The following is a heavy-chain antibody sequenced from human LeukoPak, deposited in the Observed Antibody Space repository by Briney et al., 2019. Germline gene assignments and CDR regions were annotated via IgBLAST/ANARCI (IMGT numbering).Heavy chain of an antibody. CDR2: ISWNSGSI. CDR1: GFTFDDYA. D-gene: IGHD1-14*01. J-gene: IGHJ6*02. V-gene: IGHV3-9*01. Sequence: GGSLRLSCAASGFTFDDYAMHWVRQAPGKGLEWVSGISWNSGSIGYADSVKGRFTISRDNAKNSLYRQMNSLSAEDTALYYCASERNGMDVWGQGTTVTVSS. CDR3: ASERNGMDV.